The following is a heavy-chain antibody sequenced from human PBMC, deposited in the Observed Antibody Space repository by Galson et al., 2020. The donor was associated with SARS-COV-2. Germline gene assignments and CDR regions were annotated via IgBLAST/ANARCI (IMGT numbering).Heavy chain of an antibody. CDR1: GYTLTELS. D-gene: IGHD2-21*02. Sequence: ASVKVSCKVSGYTLTELSMHWVRQAPGQGLEWMGGFDPEDGETIYAQKFQGRVTMTEDTSTDTAYMELSSLRSEDTAVYYCATGPPYCGGDCPRWFDPWGQGTLVTVSS. CDR2: FDPEDGET. J-gene: IGHJ5*02. V-gene: IGHV1-24*01. CDR3: ATGPPYCGGDCPRWFDP.